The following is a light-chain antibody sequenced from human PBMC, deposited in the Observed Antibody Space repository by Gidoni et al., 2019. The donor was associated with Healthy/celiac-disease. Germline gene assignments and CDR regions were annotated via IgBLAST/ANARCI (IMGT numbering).Light chain of an antibody. V-gene: IGKV3-11*01. J-gene: IGKJ4*01. CDR3: QQRSNWLT. CDR1: QSVSSY. Sequence: EIALTQSPVTLSLSPGERATLSCRASQSVSSYLAWYQQKPGQAPRLLIYDASNRATGIPARFSGSGSGTDFTLTISSLEPEDFAVYYCQQRSNWLTFGGGTKVEIK. CDR2: DAS.